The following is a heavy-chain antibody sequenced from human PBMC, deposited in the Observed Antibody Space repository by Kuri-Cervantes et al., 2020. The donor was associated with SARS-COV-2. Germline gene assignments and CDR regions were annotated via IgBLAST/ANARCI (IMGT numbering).Heavy chain of an antibody. J-gene: IGHJ4*02. CDR1: GFTFSSYW. D-gene: IGHD4-11*01. V-gene: IGHV3-74*01. CDR2: LTNDGSDA. CDR3: ARDSMTTRDFDY. Sequence: GSLRLSCVASGFTFSSYWMHWVRQAPGKGLVWVSRLTNDGSDAIFADSVKGRFTISRDNAKNMLYLYMNSLRADDTDVYYCARDSMTTRDFDYWGQGTLVTVSS.